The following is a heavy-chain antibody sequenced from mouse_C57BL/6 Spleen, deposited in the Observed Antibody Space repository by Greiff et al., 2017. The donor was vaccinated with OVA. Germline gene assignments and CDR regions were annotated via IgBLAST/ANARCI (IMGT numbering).Heavy chain of an antibody. Sequence: VQLVESGPELVKPGASVKISCKASGYTFTDYYINWVKQRPGQGLEWIGWIFPGSGSTYYNEKFKGKATLTVDKSSSTAYMLLSSLTSEDSAVYFCARGGYGSSYAWFAYWGQGTLVTVSA. CDR3: ARGGYGSSYAWFAY. D-gene: IGHD1-1*01. CDR1: GYTFTDYY. V-gene: IGHV1-75*01. CDR2: IFPGSGST. J-gene: IGHJ3*01.